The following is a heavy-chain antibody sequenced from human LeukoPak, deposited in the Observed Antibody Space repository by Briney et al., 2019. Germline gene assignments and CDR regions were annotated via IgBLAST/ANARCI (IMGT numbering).Heavy chain of an antibody. CDR1: GGSIRSSSYY. Sequence: PSETLSLTCTVSGGSIRSSSYYWGWIRQPPGKGLEWIGSIYYSGNTYYNPSLKNRVTISVDTSKNLFSLKLSSVTAADTAMYYCARVKAAAGFYPPPFDYWGQGTLVTVSS. CDR2: IYYSGNT. J-gene: IGHJ4*02. CDR3: ARVKAAAGFYPPPFDY. D-gene: IGHD6-13*01. V-gene: IGHV4-39*07.